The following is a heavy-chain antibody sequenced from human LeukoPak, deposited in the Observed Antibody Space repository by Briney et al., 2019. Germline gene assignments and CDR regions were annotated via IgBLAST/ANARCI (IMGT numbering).Heavy chain of an antibody. Sequence: PGGAPRLSCAASGFTLSSYEMNWVRQAPGKGLEWVSYISSSGSTIYYADSVKGRYTISRDNAKNSLYLQINSLRAEDTAVYYCARGVVVPAAMRGYYYYYGMDVWGQGTTVTVSS. CDR3: ARGVVVPAAMRGYYYYYGMDV. CDR1: GFTLSSYE. D-gene: IGHD2-2*01. CDR2: ISSSGSTI. V-gene: IGHV3-48*03. J-gene: IGHJ6*02.